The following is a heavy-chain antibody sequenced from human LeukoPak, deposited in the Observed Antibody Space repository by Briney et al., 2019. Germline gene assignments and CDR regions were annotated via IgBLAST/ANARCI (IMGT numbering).Heavy chain of an antibody. CDR2: SYYSGST. CDR3: ARDGFRGDY. D-gene: IGHD3-10*01. J-gene: IGHJ4*02. CDR1: GGSVSSGSYY. V-gene: IGHV4-61*01. Sequence: SETLSLTCTVSGGSVSSGSYYWSWIRQLPGKGLEWIGYSYYSGSTNYNPSLKSRVTISVDTSKNQFSLKLSSVTAADTAVYYCARDGFRGDYWGQGTLVTVSS.